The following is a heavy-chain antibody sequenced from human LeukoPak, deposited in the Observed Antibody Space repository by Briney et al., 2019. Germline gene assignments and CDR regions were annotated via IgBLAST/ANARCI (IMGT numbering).Heavy chain of an antibody. D-gene: IGHD3-3*01. J-gene: IGHJ3*02. CDR2: IYYSGST. CDR1: GGSISSYY. Sequence: PSETLSLTCTVSGGSISSYYWSWIRRPPGKGLEWIGYIYYSGSTNYNPSLKSRVTISVDTSKNQFSLKLSSVTAADTAVYYCARVGSDYDFWSGYYKGANAFDIWGQGTMVTVSS. CDR3: ARVGSDYDFWSGYYKGANAFDI. V-gene: IGHV4-59*01.